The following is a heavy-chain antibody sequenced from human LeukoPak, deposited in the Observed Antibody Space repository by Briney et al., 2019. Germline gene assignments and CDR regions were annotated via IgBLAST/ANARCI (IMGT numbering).Heavy chain of an antibody. CDR2: ISSSSEFI. Sequence: SGGSLRLSCAASEFTFSSYSMNWVRQAPGKGLEWVSSISSSSEFIYYADSVKGRFTISRDNAKNSLYLQMNSLRAEDTAVYYCARDKWDYYGSGNNWFDPWGQGTLVTVSS. J-gene: IGHJ5*02. D-gene: IGHD3-10*01. CDR3: ARDKWDYYGSGNNWFDP. CDR1: EFTFSSYS. V-gene: IGHV3-21*06.